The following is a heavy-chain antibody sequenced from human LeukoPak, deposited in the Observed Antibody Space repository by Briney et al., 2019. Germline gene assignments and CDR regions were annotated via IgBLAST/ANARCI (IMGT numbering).Heavy chain of an antibody. CDR1: GYTFTGYY. J-gene: IGHJ4*02. CDR3: ARGWYYYDSSGYYYFDY. D-gene: IGHD3-22*01. V-gene: IGHV1-2*02. CDR2: INPNSGGT. Sequence: APVKVSCKASGYTFTGYYMHWVRQAPGQGLEWMGWINPNSGGTNYAQKFQGRVTMTRDTSISTAYMELSRLRSDDTAVYYCARGWYYYDSSGYYYFDYWGQGTLVTVSS.